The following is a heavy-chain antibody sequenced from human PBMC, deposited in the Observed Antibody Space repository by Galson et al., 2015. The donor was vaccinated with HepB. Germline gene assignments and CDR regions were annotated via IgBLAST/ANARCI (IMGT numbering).Heavy chain of an antibody. J-gene: IGHJ4*02. Sequence: SVKVSCKASGYTFTSYAMSWVRQAPGQGLEWTGWINTNTGNPTYAQGFTGRFVFSLDTSVSTAYLQISSLKAEDTAVYYCARGVPTYYYGSGSYYDHDYWGQGTLVTVSS. CDR1: GYTFTSYA. D-gene: IGHD3-10*01. CDR2: INTNTGNP. V-gene: IGHV7-4-1*02. CDR3: ARGVPTYYYGSGSYYDHDY.